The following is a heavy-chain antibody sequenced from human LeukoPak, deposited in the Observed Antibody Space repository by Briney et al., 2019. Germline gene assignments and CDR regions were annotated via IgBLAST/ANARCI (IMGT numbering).Heavy chain of an antibody. D-gene: IGHD2-21*02. CDR2: INPSGGST. J-gene: IGHJ4*02. Sequence: ASVKVSCKASGYTFTSYYMHWVRQAPGQGLEWMGIINPSGGSTSYAQKFQGRVTMARDTSTSTVYMELSSLRSEDTAVYYCARDSIGGDTRDYWGQGTLVTVSS. CDR1: GYTFTSYY. V-gene: IGHV1-46*01. CDR3: ARDSIGGDTRDY.